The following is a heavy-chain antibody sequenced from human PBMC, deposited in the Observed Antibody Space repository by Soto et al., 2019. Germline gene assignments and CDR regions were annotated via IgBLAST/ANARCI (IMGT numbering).Heavy chain of an antibody. V-gene: IGHV3-23*01. D-gene: IGHD6-19*01. J-gene: IGHJ4*02. CDR1: GFTFSTYA. CDR2: ISGSGDST. Sequence: GGSLRLSCAASGFTFSTYAMKWVRQAPGKGLEWVSGISGSGDSTYYADSVKGRFTVSRDNSKNTLYLQMNSLRAEDTAVFYCAKERSSGWSFDYWGQGTLVTVSS. CDR3: AKERSSGWSFDY.